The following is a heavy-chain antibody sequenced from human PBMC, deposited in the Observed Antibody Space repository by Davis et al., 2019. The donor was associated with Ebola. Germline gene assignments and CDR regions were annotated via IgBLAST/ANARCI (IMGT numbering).Heavy chain of an antibody. Sequence: PGGSLRLSCAVSGFTFNNAWMTWVRQAPGKGLEWLGRIKTTTEGATTDYAAPVKGRFTISRDDSKDTLYLEINSLQIEVTAVYYCTTDRIQGGYWGQGTLVTVSS. CDR1: GFTFNNAW. J-gene: IGHJ4*02. CDR2: IKTTTEGATT. V-gene: IGHV3-15*01. D-gene: IGHD2/OR15-2a*01. CDR3: TTDRIQGGY.